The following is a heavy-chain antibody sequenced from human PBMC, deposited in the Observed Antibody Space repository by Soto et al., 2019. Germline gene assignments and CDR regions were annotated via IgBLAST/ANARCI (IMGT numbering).Heavy chain of an antibody. V-gene: IGHV3-21*01. CDR1: GFTFSSYS. Sequence: EVQLVESGGGLVKPGGSLRLSCAASGFTFSSYSMNWVRQAPGKGLEWVSSISSSSSYIYYADSVKGRFTISRDNAKNSLYLQINSLRAEDTAVYYCARRGPGEDDAFDIWGQGTMVTVSS. CDR3: ARRGPGEDDAFDI. D-gene: IGHD3-10*01. CDR2: ISSSSSYI. J-gene: IGHJ3*02.